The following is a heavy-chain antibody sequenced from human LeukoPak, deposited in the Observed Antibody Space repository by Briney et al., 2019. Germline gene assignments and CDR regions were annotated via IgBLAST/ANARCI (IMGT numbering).Heavy chain of an antibody. Sequence: GRSLRLSCAVSGFKFNDYGMHWVRQVPGKGLEWVSYINWNGDDIGYGDSVKGRFTVSRDNAKNSLYLQMNSLRPEDTALYYCAKDSQTYGLDVWGQGATVTVSS. CDR3: AKDSQTYGLDV. CDR2: INWNGDDI. CDR1: GFKFNDYG. V-gene: IGHV3-9*01. J-gene: IGHJ6*02.